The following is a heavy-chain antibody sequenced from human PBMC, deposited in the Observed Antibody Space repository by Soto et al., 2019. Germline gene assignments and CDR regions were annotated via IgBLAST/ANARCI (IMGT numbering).Heavy chain of an antibody. CDR1: GGSISSGGYS. CDR3: ARVKGYSGYDETRDWFDP. CDR2: IYHSGST. V-gene: IGHV4-30-2*01. J-gene: IGHJ5*02. D-gene: IGHD5-12*01. Sequence: SETLSLTCAVSGGSISSGGYSWSWIRQPPGKGLEWIGYIYHSGSTYYNPSLKSRVTISVDRSKNQFSLKLSSVTAADTAVYYCARVKGYSGYDETRDWFDPWGQGTLVT.